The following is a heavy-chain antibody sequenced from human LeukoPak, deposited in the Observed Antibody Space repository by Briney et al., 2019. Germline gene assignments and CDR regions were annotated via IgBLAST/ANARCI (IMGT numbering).Heavy chain of an antibody. CDR1: RFTFSSYA. J-gene: IGHJ4*02. CDR2: INGSGGST. V-gene: IGHV3-23*01. D-gene: IGHD5-18*01. CDR3: AKGDVDTAMAFDY. Sequence: PGGSLRLSCAPSRFTFSSYAMSWVRQAPRKGLEWVSAINGSGGSTYYADSVKGRLTISRDNSKNTLYLQMNSLRAEDTAVYYCAKGDVDTAMAFDYWGQGTLVTVSS.